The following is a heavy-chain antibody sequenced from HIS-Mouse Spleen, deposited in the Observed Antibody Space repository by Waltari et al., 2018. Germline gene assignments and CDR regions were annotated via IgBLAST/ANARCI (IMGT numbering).Heavy chain of an antibody. CDR1: GYTFTGYY. V-gene: IGHV1-2*02. J-gene: IGHJ4*02. CDR2: IKPDSGGT. CDR3: ARDRDGYNR. Sequence: QVQLVQSGAEVKKPGASVKVSCKASGYTFTGYYMHLVRQAPGQGLEWKGWIKPDSGGTNYAQKVQGRVTMTRDTSISTAYMELSRLRSDDTAVYYCARDRDGYNRWGQGTLVTVSS. D-gene: IGHD5-12*01.